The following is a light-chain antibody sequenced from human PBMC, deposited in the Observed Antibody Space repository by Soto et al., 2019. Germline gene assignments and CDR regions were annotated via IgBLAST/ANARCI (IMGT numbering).Light chain of an antibody. V-gene: IGLV2-14*03. CDR1: NSDIGAYDF. CDR2: DVN. CDR3: SSYTNTGTLVL. Sequence: QSALTQPASVSGSPGQSITISCTGTNSDIGAYDFVSWYQQHPGEAPKLLIYDVNNWPSGVSPRFSGSKSGNTASLTISGLQPEDEADYFCSSYTNTGTLVLFGGGTKVTVL. J-gene: IGLJ2*01.